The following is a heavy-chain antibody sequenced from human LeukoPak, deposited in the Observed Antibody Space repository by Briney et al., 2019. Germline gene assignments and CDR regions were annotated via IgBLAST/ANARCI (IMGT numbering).Heavy chain of an antibody. CDR1: GFTASSNY. V-gene: IGHV3-53*01. CDR2: IYSGGST. Sequence: GSLRLSCAASGFTASSNYMSWVRQAPGKGLEWVSVIYSGGSTYYADSVKGRFTISRDNSKNTLYLQMNSLRAEDTAVYYCARVEGGYSYGYLDYWGQGTLVTVSS. J-gene: IGHJ4*02. D-gene: IGHD5-18*01. CDR3: ARVEGGYSYGYLDY.